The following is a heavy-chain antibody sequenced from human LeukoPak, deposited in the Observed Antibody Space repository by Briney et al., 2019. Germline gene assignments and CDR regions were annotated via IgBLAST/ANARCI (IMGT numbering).Heavy chain of an antibody. CDR3: ARHGDYYDSSGYLDY. J-gene: IGHJ4*02. D-gene: IGHD3-22*01. CDR2: IYYSGST. CDR1: GGSISSSSYY. Sequence: SETLSLTCTVSGGSISSSSYYWSWIRQPPGKGLEWIGYIYYSGSTNYNPSLKSRVTISVDTSKNQFSLKLSSVTAADTAVYYCARHGDYYDSSGYLDYWGQGTLVTVSS. V-gene: IGHV4-61*05.